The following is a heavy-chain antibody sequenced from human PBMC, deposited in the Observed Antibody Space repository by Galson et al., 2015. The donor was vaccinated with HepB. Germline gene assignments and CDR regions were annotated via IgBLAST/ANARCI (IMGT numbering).Heavy chain of an antibody. CDR3: AKDRHPLLYYYGMDV. J-gene: IGHJ6*02. Sequence: SLRLSCAASGFTFSSYGMHWVRQAPGKGLEWVAVISYDGSNKYYADSVKGRFTISRDNSKNTLYLQMNSLRAEDTAVYYCAKDRHPLLYYYGMDVWGQGTTVTVSS. CDR2: ISYDGSNK. D-gene: IGHD2-8*02. CDR1: GFTFSSYG. V-gene: IGHV3-30*18.